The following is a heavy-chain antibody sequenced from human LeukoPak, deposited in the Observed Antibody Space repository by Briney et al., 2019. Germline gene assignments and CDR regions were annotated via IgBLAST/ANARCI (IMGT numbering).Heavy chain of an antibody. CDR1: GFTFSSYS. CDR3: ARLLPSLNYMDV. V-gene: IGHV3-21*01. J-gene: IGHJ6*03. Sequence: GGSLRLSCAASGFTFSSYSMNWVRQAPGKGLEWVSSISSSSSYIYYADSVKGRFTISGDNAKNSLYLQMNSLRAEDTAVYYCARLLPSLNYMDVWGKGTTVTVSS. CDR2: ISSSSSYI.